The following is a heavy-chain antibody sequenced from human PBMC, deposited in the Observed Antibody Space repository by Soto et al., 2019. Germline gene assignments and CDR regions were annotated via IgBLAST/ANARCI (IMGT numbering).Heavy chain of an antibody. V-gene: IGHV3-30*18. Sequence: QPGGSLRLSCAASGFTFNTFGMHWVRQAPGKGLEWVAVISYDGSNTYYADSVKGRLTISRDNSKYTLYLQMNSLRAEDTALYYCAKGKYSYGYGTGYYYGLDVWGQGTTVTVSS. CDR1: GFTFNTFG. CDR3: AKGKYSYGYGTGYYYGLDV. CDR2: ISYDGSNT. D-gene: IGHD5-18*01. J-gene: IGHJ6*02.